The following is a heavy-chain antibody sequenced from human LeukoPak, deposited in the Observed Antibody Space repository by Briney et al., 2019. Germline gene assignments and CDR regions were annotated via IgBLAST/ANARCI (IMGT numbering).Heavy chain of an antibody. CDR2: VYYSGTT. CDR1: GASMSDHS. CDR3: ARLYYYGSE. J-gene: IGHJ4*02. Sequence: SETLSLTCSVSGASMSDHSWSWIRQPPGKGLEWIGYVYYSGTTNYNPSLRGRVTISVDTSKNQFSLKLSSVTAADTAVYYCARLYYYGSEWGQGTLVTVSS. V-gene: IGHV4-59*08. D-gene: IGHD3-10*01.